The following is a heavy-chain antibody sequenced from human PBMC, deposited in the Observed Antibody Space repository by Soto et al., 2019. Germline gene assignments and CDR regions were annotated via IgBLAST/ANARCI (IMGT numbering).Heavy chain of an antibody. V-gene: IGHV1-3*01. Sequence: GASVTVSCKASAYTFTTYAIFWVRQAPGQGLEWMGWINAGNGNTKYSQKFQGRVTISSDTSASTAYMELSSLRSEDTALYYCAREHDTFTSYSLDLWGQGTLVTVSS. CDR1: AYTFTTYA. CDR2: INAGNGNT. CDR3: AREHDTFTSYSLDL. J-gene: IGHJ5*02. D-gene: IGHD3-9*01.